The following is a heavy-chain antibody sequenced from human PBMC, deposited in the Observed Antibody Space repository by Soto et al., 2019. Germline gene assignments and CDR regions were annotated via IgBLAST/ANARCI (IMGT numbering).Heavy chain of an antibody. CDR1: GGSISSGDYY. CDR3: ARDRCGCGGDCCYFDY. D-gene: IGHD2-21*02. J-gene: IGHJ4*02. V-gene: IGHV4-30-4*01. Sequence: SETLSLTCTVSGGSISSGDYYWSWIRQPPGKGLEWIGYIYYSGSTYYNPSLKSRVTISVDTSKNQFSLKLSSVTAADTAVYYCARDRCGCGGDCCYFDYWGQGTLVTVSS. CDR2: IYYSGST.